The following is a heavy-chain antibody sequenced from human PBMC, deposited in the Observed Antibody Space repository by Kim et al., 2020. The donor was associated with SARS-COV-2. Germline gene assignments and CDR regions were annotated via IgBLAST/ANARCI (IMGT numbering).Heavy chain of an antibody. CDR1: GFTFDDYA. Sequence: GGSLRLSCAASGFTFDDYAMHWVRQAPGKGLEWVSGISWNSGSIGYADSVKGRFTISRDNAKNSLYLQMNSLRAEDTALYYCAKERDERYGSGSYYNYFDYWGQGTLVTVSS. CDR3: AKERDERYGSGSYYNYFDY. J-gene: IGHJ4*02. V-gene: IGHV3-9*01. D-gene: IGHD3-10*01. CDR2: ISWNSGSI.